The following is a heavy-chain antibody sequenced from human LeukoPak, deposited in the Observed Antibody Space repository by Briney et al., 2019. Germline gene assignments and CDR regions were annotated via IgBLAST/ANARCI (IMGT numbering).Heavy chain of an antibody. CDR2: IYYSGST. CDR1: GGSISSYY. Sequence: PSETLSLTCTVSGGSISSYYWSWTRQPPGKGLEWIGYIYYSGSTNYNPSLKSRVTISVDTSKNQFSLNLSSVTAADTATYYCARDPVSASGTYYSTSVGYWGQGTLVTVSS. D-gene: IGHD1-26*01. V-gene: IGHV4-59*01. J-gene: IGHJ4*02. CDR3: ARDPVSASGTYYSTSVGY.